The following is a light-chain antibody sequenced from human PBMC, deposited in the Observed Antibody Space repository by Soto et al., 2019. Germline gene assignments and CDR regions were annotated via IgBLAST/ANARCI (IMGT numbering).Light chain of an antibody. V-gene: IGKV3D-15*01. CDR2: GAS. CDR1: QSVSSN. CDR3: QQYDNWPRT. Sequence: EIVMTQSPATPSVSPGERATLSCRASQSVSSNLAWYQQKPGQAPRLLIYGASTRDTGIPARFSGSGSGTEFTLTISSLQSEDYAVYYCQQYDNWPRTFGQGTKVDIK. J-gene: IGKJ1*01.